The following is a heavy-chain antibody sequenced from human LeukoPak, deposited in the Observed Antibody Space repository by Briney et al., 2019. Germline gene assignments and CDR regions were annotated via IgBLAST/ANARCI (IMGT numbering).Heavy chain of an antibody. J-gene: IGHJ4*02. CDR2: FYHGGST. V-gene: IGHV4-38-2*02. CDR3: ARELGGYNLFDY. CDR1: GYSINSGHY. D-gene: IGHD1-14*01. Sequence: PSETLSLTCTVSGYSINSGHYWGWIRQPPGKGLEWIGTFYHGGSTYFNPSLQSRVTISEDTSKNQFSLKLSSVTAADTAIYYCARELGGYNLFDYWGQGTLVTVSS.